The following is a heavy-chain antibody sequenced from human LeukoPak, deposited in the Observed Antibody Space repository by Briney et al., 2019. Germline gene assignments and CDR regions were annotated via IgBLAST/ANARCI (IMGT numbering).Heavy chain of an antibody. D-gene: IGHD2-15*01. J-gene: IGHJ4*02. V-gene: IGHV3-53*01. Sequence: GGSLRLSCAASGFSVSSNYMSWVRQAPGKGLEWVAVIYNSGTTKYANSATGRFTIARDSSKNTLYLEMNSLKAEDTAVYYCARGWEWWDYWGQGTLVTVSS. CDR1: GFSVSSNY. CDR2: IYNSGTT. CDR3: ARGWEWWDY.